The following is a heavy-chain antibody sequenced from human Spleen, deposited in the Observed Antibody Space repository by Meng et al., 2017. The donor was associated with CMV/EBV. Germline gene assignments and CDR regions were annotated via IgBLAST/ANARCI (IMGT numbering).Heavy chain of an antibody. D-gene: IGHD3-10*01. CDR2: INHSGST. Sequence: GSLRLSCAVYGGVFSGYYWSWIRQPPGKGLEWIGDINHSGSTNYNPSLKGRVTISVDTSKNQFSLELSSVTAADTAVYYCARGPEPSITMVWGKGFDKSLRYWGQGTLVTVS. V-gene: IGHV4-34*01. CDR3: ARGPEPSITMVWGKGFDKSLRY. CDR1: GGVFSGYY. J-gene: IGHJ4*02.